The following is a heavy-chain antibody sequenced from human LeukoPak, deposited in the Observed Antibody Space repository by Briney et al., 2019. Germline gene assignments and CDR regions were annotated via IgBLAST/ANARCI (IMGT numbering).Heavy chain of an antibody. CDR1: GGPFSGYY. Sequence: SETLSLTCAVYGGPFSGYYWSWIRQPPGRGLEWIGEINHSGSTNYNPSLKSRVTISVDTSKNQFSLKLSSVTAADTAVYYCAVGGGVNTAMVAYWGQGTLVTVSS. CDR2: INHSGST. J-gene: IGHJ4*02. CDR3: AVGGGVNTAMVAY. V-gene: IGHV4-34*01. D-gene: IGHD5-18*01.